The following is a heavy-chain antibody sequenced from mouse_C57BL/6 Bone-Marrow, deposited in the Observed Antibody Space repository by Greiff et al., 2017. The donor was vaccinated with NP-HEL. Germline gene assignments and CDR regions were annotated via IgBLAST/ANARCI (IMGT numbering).Heavy chain of an antibody. CDR3: AREAPNES. CDR1: GFTFSSYA. J-gene: IGHJ1*03. CDR2: ISDGGSYT. Sequence: EVQLQQSGGGLVKPGGSLKLSCAASGFTFSSYAMSWVRQTPEKRLEWVATISDGGSYTYYPDNVKGRFTISRDNAKNNLYLQMSHLKSEDTAMYYCAREAPNESWGTGTTVTVSS. V-gene: IGHV5-4*01.